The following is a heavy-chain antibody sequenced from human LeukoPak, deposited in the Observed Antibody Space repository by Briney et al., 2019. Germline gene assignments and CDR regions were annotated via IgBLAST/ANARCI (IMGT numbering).Heavy chain of an antibody. V-gene: IGHV1-8*01. CDR3: SRAEVDPAGMDD. J-gene: IGHJ6*02. Sequence: ASVKVSCTASGYTFTSYDINWVRQAPGQGLEWMGWMNPNSGNTGYAQKFQGRVTMTRNTSISTAYMQLNSLRSEDTAVYYCSRAEVDPAGMDDWGQGTTVTVSS. CDR1: GYTFTSYD. D-gene: IGHD5-12*01. CDR2: MNPNSGNT.